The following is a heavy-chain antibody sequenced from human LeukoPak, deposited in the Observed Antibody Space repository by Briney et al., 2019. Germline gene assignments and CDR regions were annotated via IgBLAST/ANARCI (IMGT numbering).Heavy chain of an antibody. CDR3: AKGGYCTNGVCYYVDY. CDR1: GFTFDDYT. V-gene: IGHV3-43*01. Sequence: PGGSLRLSCAASGFTFDDYTMRWVRQAPGKGLEWVSLISWDGGSTYYADSVKGRFTISRDNSKNSLYLQMNSLRTEDTALYYCAKGGYCTNGVCYYVDYWGQGTLVTVSS. D-gene: IGHD2-8*01. CDR2: ISWDGGST. J-gene: IGHJ4*02.